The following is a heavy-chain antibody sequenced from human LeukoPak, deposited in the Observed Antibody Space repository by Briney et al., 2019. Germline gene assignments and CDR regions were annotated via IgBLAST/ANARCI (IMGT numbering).Heavy chain of an antibody. D-gene: IGHD2-2*02. V-gene: IGHV1-69*13. CDR3: ARWAGYCSITNCYTAFDY. J-gene: IGHJ4*02. CDR1: GYTFTSYD. Sequence: ASVKVSCKASGYTFTSYDINWVRQATGQGLEWMGGITPIFGTANYAQRFQGRVTITADESTSTAYMELSSLRSEDTAVYYCARWAGYCSITNCYTAFDYWGQGTLVTVSS. CDR2: ITPIFGTA.